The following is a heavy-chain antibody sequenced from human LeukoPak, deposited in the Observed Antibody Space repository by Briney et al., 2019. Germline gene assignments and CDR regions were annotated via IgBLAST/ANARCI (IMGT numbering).Heavy chain of an antibody. CDR3: ARQLGYCSSTSCYADKVDY. CDR1: GGSITSSSYY. Sequence: SETLSLTCTVSGGSITSSSYYWGWIRQPPGKGLEWIGSIFYSGITYYNPSLKSRVTISVDTSKNLLSLKLSSVTAADTAVYYCARQLGYCSSTSCYADKVDYWGQGTLVTVSS. V-gene: IGHV4-39*01. D-gene: IGHD2-2*01. J-gene: IGHJ4*02. CDR2: IFYSGIT.